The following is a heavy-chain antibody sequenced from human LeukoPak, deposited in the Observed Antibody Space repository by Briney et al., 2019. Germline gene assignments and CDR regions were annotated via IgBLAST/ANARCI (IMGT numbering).Heavy chain of an antibody. Sequence: PGGSLRLSCAASGFTFSSYWMSWVRQAPGKGLEWVANIKQDGSEKYYVDSVKGRFTISRDNAKNSLYLQMNSLRAEDTAVYYCARVSRVVVPPNYYMDVWGKGTTVSISS. CDR2: IKQDGSEK. D-gene: IGHD2-2*01. V-gene: IGHV3-7*01. CDR3: ARVSRVVVPPNYYMDV. J-gene: IGHJ6*03. CDR1: GFTFSSYW.